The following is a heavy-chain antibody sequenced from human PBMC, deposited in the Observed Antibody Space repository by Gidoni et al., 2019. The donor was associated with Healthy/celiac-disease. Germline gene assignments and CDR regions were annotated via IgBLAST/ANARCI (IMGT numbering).Heavy chain of an antibody. J-gene: IGHJ4*02. Sequence: QVQLVESGGGVVQPGRSLRLSCAASGFTFSSYAMHWVRQAPGKGLEWVAVISHDGSNKYYADSVKGRFTISRDNSKNTLYLQMNSLRAEDTAVYYCARSKYSSSWNGDFDYWGQGTLVTVSS. V-gene: IGHV3-30-3*01. CDR3: ARSKYSSSWNGDFDY. CDR2: ISHDGSNK. D-gene: IGHD6-13*01. CDR1: GFTFSSYA.